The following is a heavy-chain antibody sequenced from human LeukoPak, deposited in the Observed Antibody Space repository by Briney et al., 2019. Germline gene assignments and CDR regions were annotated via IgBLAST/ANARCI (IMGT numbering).Heavy chain of an antibody. CDR3: VHPTLTGGFDI. D-gene: IGHD2-15*01. CDR2: IYTGGST. V-gene: IGHV3-53*01. Sequence: GVSLRLACAASGFTVANKYMSWVRQAPGKGLKCGSIIYTGGSTFYADAVRGRFTISRDNSKNTLDLQMNGLRTEDTAVYYCVHPTLTGGFDIWGQGTMVTVS. CDR1: GFTVANKY. J-gene: IGHJ3*02.